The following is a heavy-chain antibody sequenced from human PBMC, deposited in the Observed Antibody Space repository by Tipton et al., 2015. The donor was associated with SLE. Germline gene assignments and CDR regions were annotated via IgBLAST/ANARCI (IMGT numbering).Heavy chain of an antibody. CDR3: ARVLLSTLGAFDI. V-gene: IGHV4-59*08. CDR2: IYYSGNT. Sequence: TLSLTCTVSGGSISSYYWSWIRQPPGKGLEWIGYIYYSGNTNYNPSLKSRFTISVDTSKNQFSLRLSSVTAADTAVYYCARVLLSTLGAFDIWGQGTMVTVSS. D-gene: IGHD2-15*01. CDR1: GGSISSYY. J-gene: IGHJ3*02.